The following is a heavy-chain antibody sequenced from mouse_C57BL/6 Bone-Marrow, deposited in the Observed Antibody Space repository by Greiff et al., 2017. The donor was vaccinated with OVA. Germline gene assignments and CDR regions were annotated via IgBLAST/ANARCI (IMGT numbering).Heavy chain of an antibody. V-gene: IGHV2-4*01. D-gene: IGHD4-1*01. CDR1: GFSLTSYG. Sequence: VQLQQSGPGLVQPSQSLSITCTVSGFSLTSYGVHWVRQPPGKGLEWLGVIWSGGSTDYNAAFISSLSISKDNSKSQVFFKMNSLQADDTAIYYCAKGGTGTGFAYWGQGTLVTVSA. J-gene: IGHJ3*01. CDR2: IWSGGST. CDR3: AKGGTGTGFAY.